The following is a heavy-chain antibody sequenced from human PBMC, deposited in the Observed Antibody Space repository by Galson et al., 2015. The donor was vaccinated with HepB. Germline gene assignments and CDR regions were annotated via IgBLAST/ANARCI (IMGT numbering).Heavy chain of an antibody. V-gene: IGHV1-69*10. D-gene: IGHD3-9*01. Sequence: VRQAPGQGLEWMGGIIPILGIANYAQKFQGRVTITADKSTNTAYMELGSLRSEDTAVYYCASLPGASDILTGYGYYYMDVWGKGTTVTVSS. CDR2: IIPILGIA. CDR3: ASLPGASDILTGYGYYYMDV. J-gene: IGHJ6*03.